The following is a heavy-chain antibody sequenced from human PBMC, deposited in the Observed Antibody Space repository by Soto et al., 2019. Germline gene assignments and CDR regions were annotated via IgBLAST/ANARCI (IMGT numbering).Heavy chain of an antibody. CDR1: AYTFSSPG. CDR2: ISGYNGIT. Sequence: QVQLVQSGTVVREPGASVKVSCKTSAYTFSSPGINWVRQAPGQGPEWMGWISGYNGITNYAQKLQGRVTMTIDTSTTTAYMELRTLRADDTAIYYCASLAGQKHDFGGHFDYWGQGTLVTVSS. D-gene: IGHD4-17*01. V-gene: IGHV1-18*04. CDR3: ASLAGQKHDFGGHFDY. J-gene: IGHJ4*02.